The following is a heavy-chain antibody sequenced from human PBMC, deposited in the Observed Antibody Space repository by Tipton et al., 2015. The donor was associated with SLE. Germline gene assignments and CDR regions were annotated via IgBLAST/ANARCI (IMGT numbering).Heavy chain of an antibody. V-gene: IGHV4-39*07. CDR2: IFHSGST. CDR1: GDSIRTNDYY. CDR3: ARHRWSRETMAVDWFDP. Sequence: TLSLTCTVSGDSIRTNDYYLAWIRQPPGKGLEWIGSIFHSGSTYYHPSLKRRVTASIDTSKNQFSLKLTSVTAADTAVYYCARHRWSRETMAVDWFDPWGQGTLVTVSS. J-gene: IGHJ5*02. D-gene: IGHD3-10*01.